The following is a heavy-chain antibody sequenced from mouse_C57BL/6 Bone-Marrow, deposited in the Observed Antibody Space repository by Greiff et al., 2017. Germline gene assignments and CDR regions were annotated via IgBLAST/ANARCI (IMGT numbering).Heavy chain of an antibody. V-gene: IGHV5-9*01. D-gene: IGHD1-1*01. Sequence: DVKLVESGGGLVKPGGSLKLSCAASGFTFSSYTLSWVRQTPEKRLEWVATISGGGGNTYYPDSVKGRFTISRDNAKNTLYLQMRSLRSEDTALYYWSRHKITTVVEFYAMDYWGQGTSVTVSS. CDR1: GFTFSSYT. CDR3: SRHKITTVVEFYAMDY. J-gene: IGHJ4*01. CDR2: ISGGGGNT.